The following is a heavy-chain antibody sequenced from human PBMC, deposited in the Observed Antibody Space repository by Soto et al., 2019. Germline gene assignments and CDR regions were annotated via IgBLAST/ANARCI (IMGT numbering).Heavy chain of an antibody. CDR3: ARVLRSGGWSTIGWFDP. Sequence: ASVKVSCKASGYTFTSYGISWVRQAPGQGLEWMGWISAYNGNTNYAQKLQGRVTMTTDTSTSTAYMELRSLRSDDTAVYYCARVLRSGGWSTIGWFDPWGQGTLVTVSS. CDR1: GYTFTSYG. V-gene: IGHV1-18*01. D-gene: IGHD6-19*01. J-gene: IGHJ5*02. CDR2: ISAYNGNT.